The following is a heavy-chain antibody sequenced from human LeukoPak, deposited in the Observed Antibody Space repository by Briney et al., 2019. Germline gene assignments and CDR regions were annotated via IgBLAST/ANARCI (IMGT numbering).Heavy chain of an antibody. J-gene: IGHJ4*02. CDR1: GFTFSSYA. D-gene: IGHD6-19*01. CDR3: ARVSRASGWSYYFDF. CDR2: ISYDENNK. Sequence: SGGSLRLSCAASGFTFSSYAIHWVRQAPGKGLEWVTVISYDENNKYYADSVKGRFTISRDNSKNTLYLQMNSLRAEDTAVNYCARVSRASGWSYYFDFWGQGTLVTVSS. V-gene: IGHV3-30-3*01.